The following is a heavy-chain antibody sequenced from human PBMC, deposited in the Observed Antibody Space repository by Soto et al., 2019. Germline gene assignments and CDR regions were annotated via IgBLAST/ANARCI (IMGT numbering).Heavy chain of an antibody. D-gene: IGHD6-13*01. V-gene: IGHV3-23*01. CDR1: GFSFSNYA. CDR2: ISGRDDST. J-gene: IGHJ4*02. CDR3: ARDRERDAWYEDD. Sequence: EVQLLESGGDLVQPGGSLRLSCVASGFSFSNYAMSWVRQVPGKGLEWVSVISGRDDSTYYADSVKGRFTISRDNSKNTLYLQMNSLRAEDTAIYYCARDRERDAWYEDDWGQGTLVTVSS.